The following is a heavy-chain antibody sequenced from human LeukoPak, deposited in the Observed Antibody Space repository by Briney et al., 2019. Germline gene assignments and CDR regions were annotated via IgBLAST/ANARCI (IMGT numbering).Heavy chain of an antibody. CDR3: AKAPIGYSYGLFDY. V-gene: IGHV3-23*01. D-gene: IGHD5-18*01. CDR1: GFTFSSYA. Sequence: GGSLRLSXAASGFTFSSYAMSWVRQAPGKGLEWVSAISGSGGSTYYADSVKGRFTISRDNSKNTLYLQMNSLRAEDTAVYYCAKAPIGYSYGLFDYWGQGTLVTVSS. J-gene: IGHJ4*02. CDR2: ISGSGGST.